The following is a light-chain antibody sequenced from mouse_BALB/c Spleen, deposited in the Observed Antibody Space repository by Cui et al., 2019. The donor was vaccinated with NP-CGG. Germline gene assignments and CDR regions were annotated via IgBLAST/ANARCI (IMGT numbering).Light chain of an antibody. CDR1: TGTVTTSNY. CDR3: ALWYSNHWV. CDR2: GTN. V-gene: IGLV1*01. Sequence: QAVVTPESALTTSPGETVTLTCRPSTGTVTTSNYANWVQEKPEHLFTGLIGGTNNRAPGVPARFSGSLIGDKAALTITGAQTEDEAIYFCALWYSNHWVFGGGTKLTVL. J-gene: IGLJ1*01.